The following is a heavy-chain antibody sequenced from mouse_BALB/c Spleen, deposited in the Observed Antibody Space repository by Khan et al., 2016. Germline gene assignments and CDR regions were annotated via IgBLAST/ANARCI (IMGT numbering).Heavy chain of an antibody. CDR1: GFAFSRYD. J-gene: IGHJ1*01. D-gene: IGHD2-4*01. CDR2: ISSGGDFT. Sequence: EVGLVESGGGLVKPGGSLKLSCAGSGFAFSRYDMSWVRQTPEKRLEWVAFISSGGDFTYFPDTMSGRFTISRDNTNNTLHLQMSSLRSDDTAIYYCARHGLPHWYFDVWGAGTTVTVSS. CDR3: ARHGLPHWYFDV. V-gene: IGHV5-12-1*01.